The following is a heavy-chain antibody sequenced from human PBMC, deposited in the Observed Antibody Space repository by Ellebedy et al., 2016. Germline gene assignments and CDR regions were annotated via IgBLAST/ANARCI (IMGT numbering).Heavy chain of an antibody. CDR3: ARGPSHGAFDI. CDR2: INPNNGGT. V-gene: IGHV1-2*02. CDR1: GYTFTVYY. Sequence: ASVKVSXXASGYTFTVYYIHWMRQAPGQGLEWMGWINPNNGGTNYAQKFQGRVTMTRDTSISTVYMELSRLGSDDTAVYYCARGPSHGAFDIWGQGTIVTVSS. J-gene: IGHJ3*02. D-gene: IGHD2-2*01.